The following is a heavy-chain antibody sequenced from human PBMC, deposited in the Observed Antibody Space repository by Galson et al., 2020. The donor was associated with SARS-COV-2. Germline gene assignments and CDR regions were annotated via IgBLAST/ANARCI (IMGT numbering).Heavy chain of an antibody. CDR1: GYTFTSHG. CDR2: ITTYNGDT. Sequence: ASVNVSCKASGYTFTSHGMSWVRQAPGQGLEWMGWITTYNGDTHYAPKVQGRNTMTTDTSTSTPYMELRSLRSDDTAVYYCARDFWYYASGSEYWGQGTLVTVSS. V-gene: IGHV1-18*01. J-gene: IGHJ4*02. D-gene: IGHD3-10*01. CDR3: ARDFWYYASGSEY.